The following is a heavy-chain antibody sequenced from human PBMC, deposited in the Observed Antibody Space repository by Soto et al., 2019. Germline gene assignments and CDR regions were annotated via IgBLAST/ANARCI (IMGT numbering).Heavy chain of an antibody. CDR2: MNPNTGTT. CDR1: GYTFSTYD. CDR3: ASTQRGRNCGFDI. Sequence: QVQLVQSGAEVKKPGASVKVSCKASGYTFSTYDISWVRQATGQVLEWMGWMNPNTGTTGYAQKLHGRVTITRNTSISTAYMELSSLRLEDTATYYFASTQRGRNCGFDIWGQGTVVTVSS. V-gene: IGHV1-8*01. J-gene: IGHJ3*02. D-gene: IGHD2-21*01.